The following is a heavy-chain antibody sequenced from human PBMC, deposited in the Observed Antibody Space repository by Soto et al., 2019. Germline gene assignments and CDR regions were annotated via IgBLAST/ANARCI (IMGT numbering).Heavy chain of an antibody. D-gene: IGHD2-2*01. V-gene: IGHV1-2*02. Sequence: ASVKVSCKASGYTFTGYYMHWVRQAPGQGLEWMGWIDPNSGGTNYAQKFQGRVTMTRDTSISTAYMELSRLRSDDTAVYYCARADIVVVPAAIYYYYGMDVWGQGTTVTVSS. J-gene: IGHJ6*02. CDR3: ARADIVVVPAAIYYYYGMDV. CDR2: IDPNSGGT. CDR1: GYTFTGYY.